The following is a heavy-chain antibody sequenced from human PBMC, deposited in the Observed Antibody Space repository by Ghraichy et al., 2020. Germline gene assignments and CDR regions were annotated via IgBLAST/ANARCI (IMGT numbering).Heavy chain of an antibody. CDR3: ARDNTYCSDGSCYSSDFDY. D-gene: IGHD2-15*01. CDR2: ISSGGSYI. J-gene: IGHJ4*02. Sequence: GGSLRLSCAASGFTFSSYSMNWVRQAPGEGLEWVSSISSGGSYIYYADSVKGRFTISRDNAKNSLYLQMNRLRTEDTAIYYCARDNTYCSDGSCYSSDFDYWGQGTLVTVSS. V-gene: IGHV3-21*01. CDR1: GFTFSSYS.